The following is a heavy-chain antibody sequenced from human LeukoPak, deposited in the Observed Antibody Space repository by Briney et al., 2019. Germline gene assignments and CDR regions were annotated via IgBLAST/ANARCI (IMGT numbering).Heavy chain of an antibody. CDR3: ARGRGRDGDNLVR. D-gene: IGHD5-24*01. J-gene: IGHJ4*02. Sequence: SETLSLTCTVSGGSISSDYWSWIRQPPGKGLEWIGYIYHSGSTNYNPSLKSRVTISVHTSKDQFSLKLSSVTAADTAVYYCARGRGRDGDNLVRWSQGTLVTVSS. CDR2: IYHSGST. V-gene: IGHV4-59*01. CDR1: GGSISSDY.